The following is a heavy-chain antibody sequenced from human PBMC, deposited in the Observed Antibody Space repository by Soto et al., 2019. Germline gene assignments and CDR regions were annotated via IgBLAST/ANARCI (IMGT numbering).Heavy chain of an antibody. CDR1: GDSVSSNXXX. CDR3: ARGEXTTGGIFDY. J-gene: IGHJ4*01. V-gene: IGHV6-1*01. Sequence: TLSLTCAITGDSVSSNXXXXXWVRQSPSRGLEWLGRTYYRSKWYYEYAVSVRGRITINPDTSXNQYSLQLNSVTPEDTAVYFCARGEXTTGGIFDYWGXXTXVTVSS. CDR2: TYYRSKWYY. D-gene: IGHD4-17*01.